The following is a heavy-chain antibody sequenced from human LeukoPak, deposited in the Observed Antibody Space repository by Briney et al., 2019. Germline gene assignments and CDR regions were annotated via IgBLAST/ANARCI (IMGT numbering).Heavy chain of an antibody. D-gene: IGHD2-2*01. CDR3: ARDHRPLLVPAAVVDY. CDR1: GFTFSSYE. CDR2: ISSSGSTI. Sequence: PGGSLRLSCAASGFTFSSYEMNWVRQAPGKGLEWVSYISSSGSTIYYADSVKGRFTISRDNAKNSLYLQMNSLRAEDTAVYYCARDHRPLLVPAAVVDYWGQGTLVTVSS. J-gene: IGHJ4*02. V-gene: IGHV3-48*03.